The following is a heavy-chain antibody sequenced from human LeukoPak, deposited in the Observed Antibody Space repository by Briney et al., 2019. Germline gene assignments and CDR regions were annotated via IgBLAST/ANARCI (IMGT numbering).Heavy chain of an antibody. CDR2: IRYDGSNK. J-gene: IGHJ6*03. Sequence: QPGRSVRLSCAASGFIFSSYGMHWVRQAPGKGLEWVAFIRYDGSNKYYADSVKGRFTISRDNSKNTLYLQMNSLRAEDTAVYYCAKDGGRQLAVPYYYYYMDVWGKGTTVTVSS. CDR3: AKDGGRQLAVPYYYYYMDV. CDR1: GFIFSSYG. V-gene: IGHV3-30*02. D-gene: IGHD6-6*01.